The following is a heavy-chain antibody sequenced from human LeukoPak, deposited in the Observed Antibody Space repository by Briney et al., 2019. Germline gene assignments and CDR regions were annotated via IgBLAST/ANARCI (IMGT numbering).Heavy chain of an antibody. CDR1: GYTFTGYY. J-gene: IGHJ4*02. CDR3: ARDRTRTGYSSGWYHDY. CDR2: INPNSGGT. Sequence: ASVKVSCKASGYTFTGYYMHWVRQAPGQGLEWMGWINPNSGGTNYAQKFQGRVTMTRDTSISTAYMELSRLRSDDTAVYYCARDRTRTGYSSGWYHDYWGQGTLLTVSS. D-gene: IGHD6-19*01. V-gene: IGHV1-2*02.